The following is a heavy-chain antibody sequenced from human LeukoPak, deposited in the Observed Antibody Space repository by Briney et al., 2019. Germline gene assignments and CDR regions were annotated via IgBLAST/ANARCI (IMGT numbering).Heavy chain of an antibody. D-gene: IGHD5-12*01. CDR1: GGSISSGGYY. V-gene: IGHV4-31*03. J-gene: IGHJ4*02. CDR2: IYYSGST. Sequence: SETLSLTCTVSGGSISSGGYYWSWIRQHPGKGLEWIGYIYYSGSTYYNASLKSRVTISVDTSKNQFSLKLSSVTAADTAVYYCARGVATPLNDWGQGTPVTVSS. CDR3: ARGVATPLND.